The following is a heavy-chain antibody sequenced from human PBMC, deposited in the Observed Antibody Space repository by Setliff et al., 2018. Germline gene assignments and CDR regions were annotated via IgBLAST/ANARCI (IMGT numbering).Heavy chain of an antibody. D-gene: IGHD3-16*01. Sequence: SETLSLTCTVSGGSISSSIYYWGWIRQPPGKGLEWIGSIYYSGSTNYNPSLKSRVTISVDRSKDQFSLKLSSVIAADTAVYYCARAITSKYYFEYWGQGTLVTVSS. CDR1: GGSISSSIYY. V-gene: IGHV4-39*07. J-gene: IGHJ4*02. CDR3: ARAITSKYYFEY. CDR2: IYYSGST.